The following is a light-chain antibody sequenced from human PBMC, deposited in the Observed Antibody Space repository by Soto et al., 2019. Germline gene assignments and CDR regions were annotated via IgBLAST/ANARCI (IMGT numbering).Light chain of an antibody. V-gene: IGLV2-14*01. J-gene: IGLJ3*02. Sequence: QSVLTQPASVSGSPGQSITISCTGTSSDVGGYNYVSWYQQHPGKAPKLMIYEVSNRPSGVSDRFSGSRSGNMASLTISGLQAEDESDYYCISYTSSSTWVFGGGTKVTVL. CDR3: ISYTSSSTWV. CDR2: EVS. CDR1: SSDVGGYNY.